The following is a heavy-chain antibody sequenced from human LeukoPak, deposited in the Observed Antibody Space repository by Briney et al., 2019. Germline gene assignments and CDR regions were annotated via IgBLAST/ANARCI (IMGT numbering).Heavy chain of an antibody. CDR1: GGSLSSGTDY. CDR3: ARLPMGDSETYYYYYMDV. CDR2: IYSSGST. Sequence: SETLSLTCTVSGGSLSSGTDYWRWLRQPAGKGLEWIGRIYSSGSTNYNPSLKSRVTMSLDTSKNQFSLRLSSVTAADTAVYYCARLPMGDSETYYYYYMDVWGKGTTVTVSS. D-gene: IGHD3-10*01. J-gene: IGHJ6*03. V-gene: IGHV4-61*02.